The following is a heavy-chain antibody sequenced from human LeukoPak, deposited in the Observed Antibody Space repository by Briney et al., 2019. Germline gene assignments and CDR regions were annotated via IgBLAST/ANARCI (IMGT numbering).Heavy chain of an antibody. J-gene: IGHJ4*02. CDR1: GFTVSSDF. Sequence: GGSLRLSCAASGFTVSSDFMSWVRQAPGKGLEWVALINSGGSTYYADSVKGRFTISRDNSKNTLNFQMNNLRAEDTAVYYCAASRGDYWGQGTLVSVSS. V-gene: IGHV3-53*01. CDR2: INSGGST. CDR3: AASRGDY. D-gene: IGHD3-16*01.